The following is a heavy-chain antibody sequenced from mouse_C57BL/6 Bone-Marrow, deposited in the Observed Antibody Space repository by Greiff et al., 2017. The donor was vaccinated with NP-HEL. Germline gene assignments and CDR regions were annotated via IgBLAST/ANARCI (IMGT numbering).Heavy chain of an antibody. V-gene: IGHV1-4*01. Sequence: VQLQESGAELARPGASVKMSCKASGYTFTSYTMHWVKQRPGQGLEWIGYINPSSGYTKYNQKFKDKATLTADKSSSTAYMQLSSLTSEDSAVYYCARWLYWCAYWGQGTLVTVSA. CDR3: ARWLYWCAY. CDR2: INPSSGYT. J-gene: IGHJ3*01. CDR1: GYTFTSYT. D-gene: IGHD1-2*01.